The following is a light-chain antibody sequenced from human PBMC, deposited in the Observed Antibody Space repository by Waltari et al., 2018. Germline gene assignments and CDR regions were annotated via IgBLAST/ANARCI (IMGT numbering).Light chain of an antibody. Sequence: QSALTQPASVSGSPGQSITISCTGTSSDVGSYNLVSWYQQHPGKAPKVMIYEGSKRPSGVSNRCSGSKSGNTASLTISGLQAEDEADYYCCSYAGSATWVFGGGTKLTVL. CDR1: SSDVGSYNL. V-gene: IGLV2-23*01. CDR3: CSYAGSATWV. J-gene: IGLJ2*01. CDR2: EGS.